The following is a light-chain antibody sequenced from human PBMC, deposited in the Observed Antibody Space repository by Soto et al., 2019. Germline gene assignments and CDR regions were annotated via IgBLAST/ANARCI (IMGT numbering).Light chain of an antibody. V-gene: IGKV3-15*01. CDR2: GAS. J-gene: IGKJ1*01. Sequence: EIVVTQSPVTLSVSPGERATLSCRASQSVSSNLAWYQQKPGQSPRLLIYGASTRANGVPARLSGGGSGTAIFLTITSLPSEDFAVYDWQQYYHWPRTFGQGTKVGIK. CDR3: QQYYHWPRT. CDR1: QSVSSN.